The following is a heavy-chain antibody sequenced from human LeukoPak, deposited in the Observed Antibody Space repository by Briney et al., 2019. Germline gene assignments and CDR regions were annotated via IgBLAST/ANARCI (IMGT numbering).Heavy chain of an antibody. V-gene: IGHV3-30*18. D-gene: IGHD6-6*01. CDR1: GFTFSSYG. CDR3: AKDGLSYSSSPEPFAY. J-gene: IGHJ4*02. CDR2: ISYDGSNK. Sequence: GRSLRLSCAASGFTFSSYGMHWVRQAPGKGLEWVAVISYDGSNKYYADSVKGRFTISRDNSKNTLYLQMNSLRAEDTAVYYCAKDGLSYSSSPEPFAYWGQGTLVTVSS.